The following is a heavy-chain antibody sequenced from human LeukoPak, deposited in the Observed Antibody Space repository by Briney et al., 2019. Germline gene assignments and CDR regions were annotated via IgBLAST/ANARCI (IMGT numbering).Heavy chain of an antibody. Sequence: SSETLSLTCTVSGGSISSYYWSWIRQPAGKGLEWIGRIYTSGSTNYNPSLKSRVTMSVDTSKNQFSLKLSSVTAADTAVYFCARGRWELSAPTSFDYWGQGILVTVSS. D-gene: IGHD3-16*02. CDR1: GGSISSYY. V-gene: IGHV4-4*07. J-gene: IGHJ4*02. CDR2: IYTSGST. CDR3: ARGRWELSAPTSFDY.